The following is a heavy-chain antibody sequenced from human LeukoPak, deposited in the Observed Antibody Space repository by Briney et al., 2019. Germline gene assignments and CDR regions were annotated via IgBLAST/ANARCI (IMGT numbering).Heavy chain of an antibody. CDR2: IYYSGST. D-gene: IGHD3-22*01. Sequence: SETLSLTCTVSGGSISSYYWSWIRQPPGKGLEWIGYIYYSGSTDYNPSLKSRVTISVDTSKNQSSLKLSSVTAADTAVYYCARHYYDSSGYFYQDYWGQGTLVTVSS. J-gene: IGHJ4*02. CDR3: ARHYYDSSGYFYQDY. CDR1: GGSISSYY. V-gene: IGHV4-59*08.